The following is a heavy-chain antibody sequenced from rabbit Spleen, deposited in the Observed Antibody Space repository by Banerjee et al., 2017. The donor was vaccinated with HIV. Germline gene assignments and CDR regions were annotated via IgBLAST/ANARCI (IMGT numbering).Heavy chain of an antibody. CDR1: GFSFSIAYF. CDR3: ARDTGTSFSSYGMDL. J-gene: IGHJ6*01. Sequence: QSLEESGGGLVKPEGSLTLTCTASGFSFSIAYFPCWVRQAPGKGLEWIACIYTGISTNTYYANWAKGRFTISKTSSTTVTLQMTSLTAADTATYFCARDTGTSFSSYGMDLWGQGTLVTVS. V-gene: IGHV1S40*01. D-gene: IGHD8-1*01. CDR2: IYTGISTNT.